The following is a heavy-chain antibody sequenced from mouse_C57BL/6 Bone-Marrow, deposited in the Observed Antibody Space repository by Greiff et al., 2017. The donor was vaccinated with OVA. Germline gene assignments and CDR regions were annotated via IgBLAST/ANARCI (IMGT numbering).Heavy chain of an antibody. D-gene: IGHD2-5*01. CDR3: ASYYSNFYAMDY. CDR1: GYTFTSYW. V-gene: IGHV1-72*01. Sequence: VKQSCKASGYTFTSYWMHWVKQRPGRGLEWIGRIDPNSGGTKYNEKFKSKATLTVDKPSSTAYMQLSSLTSEDSAVYYCASYYSNFYAMDYWGQGTSVTVSS. J-gene: IGHJ4*01. CDR2: IDPNSGGT.